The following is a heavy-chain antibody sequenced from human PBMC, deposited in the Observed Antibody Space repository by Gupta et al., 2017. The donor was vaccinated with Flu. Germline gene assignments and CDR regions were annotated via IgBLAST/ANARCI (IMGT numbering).Heavy chain of an antibody. CDR2: ISSAGDDK. Sequence: WVRHAPGEGLECVSTISSAGDDKLRADSDEGRVTISRDNSKNTLYQQINSLRAEDTAVYYCAKLTDAYNRNWDYYGLDFWGQGTTVTVSS. J-gene: IGHJ6*02. D-gene: IGHD7-27*01. CDR3: AKLTDAYNRNWDYYGLDF. V-gene: IGHV3-23*01.